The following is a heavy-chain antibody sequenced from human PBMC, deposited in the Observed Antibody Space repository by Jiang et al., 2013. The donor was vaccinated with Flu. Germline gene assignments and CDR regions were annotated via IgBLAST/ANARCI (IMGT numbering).Heavy chain of an antibody. D-gene: IGHD1-26*01. J-gene: IGHJ4*02. CDR3: ARDKGVGATRNYFDY. Sequence: SGAEVKKPGASVKVSCKASGYTFTRYHMHWVRQAPGQGLEWVGIISPSGGSTSYAQKFQGRVTMTGDTSTSTVYMELSSLRSEDTAVYYCARDKGVGATRNYFDYWGQGTLVTVSS. CDR1: GYTFTRYH. CDR2: ISPSGGST. V-gene: IGHV1-46*01.